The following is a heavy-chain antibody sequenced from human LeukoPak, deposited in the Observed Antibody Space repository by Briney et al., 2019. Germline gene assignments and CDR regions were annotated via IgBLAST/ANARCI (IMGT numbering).Heavy chain of an antibody. CDR1: GYSISSGYY. V-gene: IGHV4-38-2*02. J-gene: IGHJ4*02. D-gene: IGHD3-16*02. Sequence: SETLSLTCTVSGYSISSGYYWGWIRQPPGKGLEWIGSIYHSGSTYYNPSLKSRVTISVDTSKNQFSLKLSSVTAADTAVYYCASPGGLSRFDYWGQGTLVTVSS. CDR2: IYHSGST. CDR3: ASPGGLSRFDY.